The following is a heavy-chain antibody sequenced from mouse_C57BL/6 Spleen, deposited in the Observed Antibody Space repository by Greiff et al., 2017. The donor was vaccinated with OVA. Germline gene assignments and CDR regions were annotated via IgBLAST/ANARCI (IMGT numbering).Heavy chain of an antibody. CDR2: INPNNGGT. D-gene: IGHD4-1*01. J-gene: IGHJ2*01. CDR1: GYTFTDYY. CDR3: ASGNWAHFDY. V-gene: IGHV1-26*01. Sequence: EVQLQQSGPELVKPGASVKISCKASGYTFTDYYMNWVKQSHGKSLEWIGDINPNNGGTSYNQKFKGKATLTVDKSSSTAYMELRSLTSEDSADYYCASGNWAHFDYWGQGTTLTVSS.